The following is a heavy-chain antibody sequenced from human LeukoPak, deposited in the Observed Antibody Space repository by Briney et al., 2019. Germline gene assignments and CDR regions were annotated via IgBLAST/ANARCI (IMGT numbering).Heavy chain of an antibody. CDR3: VRGSYSSGWYWYFDY. J-gene: IGHJ4*02. D-gene: IGHD6-19*01. V-gene: IGHV3-30*09. Sequence: GGSXXLSCTVSGFNFKTXAMHWVXEAPGRGVEWXAVISFDGSNKYFADSVDGRFAISRDDSKDRMTLYLNSLRVDDTAMYYCVRGSYSSGWYWYFDYWGQGTLATVSS. CDR1: GFNFKTXA. CDR2: ISFDGSNK.